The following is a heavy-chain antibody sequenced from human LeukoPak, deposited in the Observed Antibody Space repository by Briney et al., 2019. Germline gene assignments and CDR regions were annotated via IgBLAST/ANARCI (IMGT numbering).Heavy chain of an antibody. D-gene: IGHD3-10*01. CDR2: INHRGST. CDR3: ARHVGHYGSGSYYLDY. Sequence: SETLSLTCAVYGESFSGYYWSRIRQPPGKGLEWVGEINHRGSTNYNPSLKSRVTISVDTSKNQFSLKLSSVTAADTAVYYCARHVGHYGSGSYYLDYWGQGTLVTVSS. CDR1: GESFSGYY. V-gene: IGHV4-34*01. J-gene: IGHJ4*02.